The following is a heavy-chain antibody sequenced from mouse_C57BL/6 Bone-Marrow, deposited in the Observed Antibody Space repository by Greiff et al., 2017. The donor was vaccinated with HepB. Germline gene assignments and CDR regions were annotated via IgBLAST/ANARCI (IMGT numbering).Heavy chain of an antibody. CDR1: GYTFTDYY. J-gene: IGHJ3*01. CDR3: ARLRPFPY. Sequence: QVQLQQSGAELVRPGASVKLSCKASGYTFTDYYINWVKQRPGQGLEWIARIYPGSGNTYYNEKFKGKATLTAEKSSSTAYMQLSSLTSEDSAFYFCARLRPFPYWGQGTLVTVSA. V-gene: IGHV1-76*01. CDR2: IYPGSGNT. D-gene: IGHD2-12*01.